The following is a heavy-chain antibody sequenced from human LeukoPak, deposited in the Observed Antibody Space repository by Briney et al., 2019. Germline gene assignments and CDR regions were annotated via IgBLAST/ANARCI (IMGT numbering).Heavy chain of an antibody. D-gene: IGHD6-13*01. CDR3: ARDLAAAGTRWFDP. Sequence: SSETLSLTCAVSGYSISSGYYWGWIRQPPGKGLEWIGSIYHSGSTYYNPSLKSRVTISVDTSKNQFSLKLSSVTAADTAVYYCARDLAAAGTRWFDPWGQGTLVTVSS. CDR1: GYSISSGYY. V-gene: IGHV4-38-2*02. J-gene: IGHJ5*02. CDR2: IYHSGST.